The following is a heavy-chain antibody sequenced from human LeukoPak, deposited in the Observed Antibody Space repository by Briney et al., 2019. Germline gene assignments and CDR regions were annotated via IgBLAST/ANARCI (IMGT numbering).Heavy chain of an antibody. D-gene: IGHD6-19*01. CDR2: IYYSGST. Sequence: TSETLSLTCTVSGGSISSYYWSWIRQPPGKGLEWIGYIYYSGSTNYNPSLKSRVTISVDTSKNQFSLKLSSVTAADTAVYYCAREYSSAWFDPWGQGTLVTVSS. V-gene: IGHV4-59*01. CDR3: AREYSSAWFDP. J-gene: IGHJ5*02. CDR1: GGSISSYY.